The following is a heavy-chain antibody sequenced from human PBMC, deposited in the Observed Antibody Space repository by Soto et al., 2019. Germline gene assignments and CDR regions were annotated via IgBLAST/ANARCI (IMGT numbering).Heavy chain of an antibody. CDR2: IYYSGST. CDR1: GGSISSGGYY. Sequence: SETLSLTCTVSGGSISSGGYYWSWIRQHPGKGLEWIGYIYYSGSTYYNPSLKSRVTISVDTSKNQFSLKLSSVTAADTAVYYCARASGSYYDFRFDPWGQGTLVTVSS. J-gene: IGHJ5*02. CDR3: ARASGSYYDFRFDP. D-gene: IGHD1-26*01. V-gene: IGHV4-31*03.